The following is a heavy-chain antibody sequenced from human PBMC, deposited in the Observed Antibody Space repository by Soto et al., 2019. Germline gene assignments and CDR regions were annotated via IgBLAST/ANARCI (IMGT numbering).Heavy chain of an antibody. CDR3: ARARWYDAFDV. CDR2: IFHGGNT. D-gene: IGHD2-15*01. V-gene: IGHV4-38-2*01. CDR1: GFFISSGNY. J-gene: IGHJ3*01. Sequence: SETLSLTCAVSGFFISSGNYWGWIRKPPGKGLEWIGSIFHGGNTYYNPSLKSRVTISVDMSKNQFSLKLNSVTAADTAVYYCARARWYDAFDVWGQGTVVTVSS.